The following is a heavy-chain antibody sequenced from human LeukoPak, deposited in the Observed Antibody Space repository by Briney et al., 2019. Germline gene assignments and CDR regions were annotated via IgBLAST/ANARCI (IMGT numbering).Heavy chain of an antibody. CDR2: IYYSGST. D-gene: IGHD3-22*01. J-gene: IGHJ4*02. V-gene: IGHV4-39*07. Sequence: SETLSLTCTVSGGSISSSSYYWGWIRQPPGKGLEWIGSIYYSGSTYYNPSLKSRVTISVDTSKNQFSLKLSSVTAADTAVYYCARGLRNYYDSSGYHYWGQGTLVTVSS. CDR3: ARGLRNYYDSSGYHY. CDR1: GGSISSSSYY.